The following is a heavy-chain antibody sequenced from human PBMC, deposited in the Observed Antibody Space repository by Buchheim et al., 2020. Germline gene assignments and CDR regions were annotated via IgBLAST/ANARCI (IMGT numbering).Heavy chain of an antibody. D-gene: IGHD3-10*01. J-gene: IGHJ6*03. CDR1: GFTFSNYV. V-gene: IGHV3-23*01. CDR2: ITDSGAGT. CDR3: AKRGVDNYYMDV. Sequence: EVQLLESGGGLIQPGGSLRLSCAASGFTFSNYVMSWVRQAPGKGLEWVSGITDSGAGTYHADSVKGRFTISRDNAKNTLYLQMNSLRAEDTALYYCAKRGVDNYYMDVWGKRTT.